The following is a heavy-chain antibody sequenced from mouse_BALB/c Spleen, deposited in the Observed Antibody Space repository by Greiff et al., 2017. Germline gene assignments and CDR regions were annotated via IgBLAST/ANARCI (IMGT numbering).Heavy chain of an antibody. CDR3: AKFGYGSSTWFAY. D-gene: IGHD1-1*01. V-gene: IGHV2-6-5*01. J-gene: IGHJ3*01. Sequence: VKLQESGPGLVAPSQSLSITCTVSGFSLTDYGVSWIRQPPGKGLEWLGVIWGGGSTYYNSALKSRLSISKDNSKSQVFLKMNSLQTDDTAMYYCAKFGYGSSTWFAYWGQGTLVTVSA. CDR2: IWGGGST. CDR1: GFSLTDYG.